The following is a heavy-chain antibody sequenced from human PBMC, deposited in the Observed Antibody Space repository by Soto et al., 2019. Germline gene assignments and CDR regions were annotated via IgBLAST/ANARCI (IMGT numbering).Heavy chain of an antibody. D-gene: IGHD3-10*01. J-gene: IGHJ1*01. Sequence: SETLSLTCTVSGGSISTYYWGWIRQPPGMGLEWIGYIYYNGGSYYNASLKSRVTISVDASKNQFSLKLSSVTAADTAVYYCVRLFIMTTSGPWGQTTFPSASS. CDR1: GGSISTYY. V-gene: IGHV4-59*08. CDR3: VRLFIMTTSGP. CDR2: IYYNGGS.